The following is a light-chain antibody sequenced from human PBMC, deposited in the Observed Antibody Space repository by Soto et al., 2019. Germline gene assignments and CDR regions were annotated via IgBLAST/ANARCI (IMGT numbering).Light chain of an antibody. CDR3: QSYDSSLSASV. CDR1: SSNIGAGYD. J-gene: IGLJ3*02. Sequence: QSVLTQPPSVSGAPGQRVTISCTGSSSNIGAGYDVHWYQQVTGTAPKLLIYVNNNRPSGVPDRFSGSKSGTSASLVITGLQAEDEADYYCQSYDSSLSASVFGGGTMLTVL. CDR2: VNN. V-gene: IGLV1-40*01.